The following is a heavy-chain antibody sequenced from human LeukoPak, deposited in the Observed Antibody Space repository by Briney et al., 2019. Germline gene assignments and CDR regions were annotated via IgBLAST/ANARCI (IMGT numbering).Heavy chain of an antibody. D-gene: IGHD3-10*01. Sequence: ASVKVSCEASGYTFTGYYMHWVRQAPGQGLEWMGWINPNSGGTNYAQKLQGRVTMTRDTSISTAYMELSRLRSDDTAVYYCARDRITMVRGATSSYWGQGTLVTVSS. J-gene: IGHJ4*02. CDR1: GYTFTGYY. V-gene: IGHV1-2*02. CDR3: ARDRITMVRGATSSY. CDR2: INPNSGGT.